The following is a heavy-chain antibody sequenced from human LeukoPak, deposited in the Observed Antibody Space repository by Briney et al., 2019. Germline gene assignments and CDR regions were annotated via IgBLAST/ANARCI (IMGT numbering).Heavy chain of an antibody. D-gene: IGHD3-22*01. CDR3: ARGYFSYDSSGYAFDI. CDR2: IYYSGST. Sequence: PSQTLSLTCTVSGGSISSGDYYWSWIRQPPGKGLEWIGYIYYSGSTYYNPSLKSRVTISVDTSKNQFSLKLSSVTAADTAVYYCARGYFSYDSSGYAFDIWGQGTMVTVSS. V-gene: IGHV4-30-4*01. J-gene: IGHJ3*02. CDR1: GGSISSGDYY.